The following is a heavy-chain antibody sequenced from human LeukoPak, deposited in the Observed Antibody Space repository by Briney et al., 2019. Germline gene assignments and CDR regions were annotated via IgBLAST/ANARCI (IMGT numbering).Heavy chain of an antibody. CDR1: SGSFRTYY. CDR2: IFYNEGT. D-gene: IGHD3-22*01. CDR3: ARGPHYYDSSGYYY. V-gene: IGHV4-59*12. Sequence: PSETLSLTCTVSSGSFRTYYWSWIRQPPGKGLEWIGYIFYNEGTNYNPSLKSRVTISVDTSKNQFSLKLSSVTAADTAVYYCARGPHYYDSSGYYYWGQGTLVTVSS. J-gene: IGHJ4*02.